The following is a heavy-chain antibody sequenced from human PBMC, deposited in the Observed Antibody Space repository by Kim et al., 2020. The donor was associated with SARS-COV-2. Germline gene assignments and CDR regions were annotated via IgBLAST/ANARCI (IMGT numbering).Heavy chain of an antibody. J-gene: IGHJ6*02. CDR3: ARRAGPGRGYSRSYYYFGMDV. CDR1: GGSISSSSYY. Sequence: SETLSLTCTVSGGSISSSSYYWGWIRQPPGRGLEWIGSIFYSGNTYYNPSLKSRVTISVDTSKNQFSLRLSSVTAADTTVYYCARRAGPGRGYSRSYYYFGMDVWGQGTTVTVSS. CDR2: IFYSGNT. D-gene: IGHD3-22*01. V-gene: IGHV4-39*01.